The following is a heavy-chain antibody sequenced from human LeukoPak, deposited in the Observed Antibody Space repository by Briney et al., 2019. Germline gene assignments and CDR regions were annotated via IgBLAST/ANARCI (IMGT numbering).Heavy chain of an antibody. D-gene: IGHD1-20*01. J-gene: IGHJ4*02. CDR1: GGSISSGGYY. V-gene: IGHV4-31*03. Sequence: PSQTLSLTCTVSGGSISSGGYYWSWIRQHPGKGLEWIGYIYYSGSTYYNPSLKSRVTISVDTSKNQFSLKLSSVTAADTAVYYCARDAITGTWGFDYWGQGTLVTVSS. CDR2: IYYSGST. CDR3: ARDAITGTWGFDY.